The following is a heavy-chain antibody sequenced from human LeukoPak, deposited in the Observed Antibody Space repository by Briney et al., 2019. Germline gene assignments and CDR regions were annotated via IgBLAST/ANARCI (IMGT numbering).Heavy chain of an antibody. D-gene: IGHD2-2*02. Sequence: GGSLRLSCAASGFTFSSYSMNWVRQAPGKGLEWVSSISSSSSYIYYADSVKGRFTISRDNAKNSLYLQMNSLRAEDTAVYYCARDLGEDYCSSTSCYTAGYMDVWGKGTTVTVSS. CDR3: ARDLGEDYCSSTSCYTAGYMDV. V-gene: IGHV3-21*01. CDR2: ISSSSSYI. CDR1: GFTFSSYS. J-gene: IGHJ6*03.